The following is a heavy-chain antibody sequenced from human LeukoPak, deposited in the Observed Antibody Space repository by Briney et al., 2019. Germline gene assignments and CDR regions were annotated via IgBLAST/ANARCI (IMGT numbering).Heavy chain of an antibody. J-gene: IGHJ6*03. CDR1: GFTFSRSW. Sequence: KTGGSLRLSCAASGFTFSRSWMTWVRQAPGKGLEWVSSISSSSRYISYADSVKGRFTISRDNAKNSLYLQMNSLRAEDTAVYYCARVPGRGDGGYYYYYMDVWGKGTTVTVSS. V-gene: IGHV3-21*01. CDR2: ISSSSRYI. CDR3: ARVPGRGDGGYYYYYMDV. D-gene: IGHD1-14*01.